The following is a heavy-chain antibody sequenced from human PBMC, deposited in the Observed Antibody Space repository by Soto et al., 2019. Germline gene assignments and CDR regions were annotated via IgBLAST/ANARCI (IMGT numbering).Heavy chain of an antibody. CDR3: GREDSSGYYHFDY. D-gene: IGHD3-22*01. V-gene: IGHV3-30*19. CDR2: ISYDGSNK. Sequence: PGGSLRLSCAASGFTFSSYGMHWVRQAPGKGLEWVAVISYDGSNKYYADSVKGRFTISRDNSKNTLYLQMNSLRAEDTAVYYCGREDSSGYYHFDYWGQGTLVTVSS. CDR1: GFTFSSYG. J-gene: IGHJ4*02.